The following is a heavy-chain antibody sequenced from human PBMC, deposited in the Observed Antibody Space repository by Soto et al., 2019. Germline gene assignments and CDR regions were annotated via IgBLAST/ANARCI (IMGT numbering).Heavy chain of an antibody. CDR3: ARMRWTFGGAIAY. CDR1: GGSISSSSYY. Sequence: SETLSLTCTVSGGSISSSSYYWGWIRQPPGKGLEWIGSIYYSGSTYYNPSLKSRVTISVDTSKNQFSLKLSSVTAADTAVYYCARMRWTFGGAIAYWGQGTLVTVSS. V-gene: IGHV4-39*01. D-gene: IGHD3-16*02. CDR2: IYYSGST. J-gene: IGHJ4*02.